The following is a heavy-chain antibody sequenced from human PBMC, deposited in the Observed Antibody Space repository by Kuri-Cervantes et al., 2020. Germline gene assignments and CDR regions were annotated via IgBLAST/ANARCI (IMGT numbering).Heavy chain of an antibody. J-gene: IGHJ5*02. CDR2: INPNSGGT. D-gene: IGHD2-15*01. CDR3: ARLLDLYSAGPPDLRFDP. Sequence: ASVKVSCKASGYTFTGYYMHWVRQAPGQGLEWMGWINPNSGGTNYAQKFQGRVTMTTDTSTNTAYMDLRSLRSDDTAIYYCARLLDLYSAGPPDLRFDPWGQGTLVTVSS. V-gene: IGHV1-2*02. CDR1: GYTFTGYY.